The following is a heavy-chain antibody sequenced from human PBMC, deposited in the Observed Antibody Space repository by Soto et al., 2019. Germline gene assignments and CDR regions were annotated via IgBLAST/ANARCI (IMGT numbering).Heavy chain of an antibody. CDR1: RLTFSAHD. Sequence: QVQLVESGGGVVQPGTSLRLSCAASRLTFSAHDMHWVRQAPGKGLEWVALIWSDGSRGFYADSVKGRFTISRDNVKNTLYLQMNSLGAEHTAVYYCAGEPKGGAYDMDVWGQGTTVTVSS. CDR3: AGEPKGGAYDMDV. CDR2: IWSDGSRG. D-gene: IGHD3-16*01. V-gene: IGHV3-33*01. J-gene: IGHJ6*02.